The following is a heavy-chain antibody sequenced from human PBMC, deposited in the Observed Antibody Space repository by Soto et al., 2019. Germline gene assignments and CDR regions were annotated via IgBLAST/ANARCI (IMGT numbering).Heavy chain of an antibody. CDR2: IKSKTDGGKT. Sequence: EVQLVEAGGGLVKPGGSLRLSCAAAGFTFSNAWMNWVRQAPGKGLERVGRIKSKTDGGKTDYAAPVKGRFTISRDDSKNTLYLQMNSLKTENTAVYYCTTRGILQRGRDYWGQGTLVTVSS. CDR1: GFTFSNAW. V-gene: IGHV3-15*07. CDR3: TTRGILQRGRDY. J-gene: IGHJ4*02. D-gene: IGHD1-1*01.